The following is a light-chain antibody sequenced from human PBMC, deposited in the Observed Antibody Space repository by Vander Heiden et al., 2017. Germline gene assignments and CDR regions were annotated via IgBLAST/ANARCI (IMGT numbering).Light chain of an antibody. CDR3: QQYNSWPPLT. J-gene: IGKJ4*01. V-gene: IGKV3-15*01. CDR2: GAS. CDR1: RSVASN. Sequence: EVVLTQSPATLSVSPGQRVTLSCRASRSVASNLAWYQQKPGQPPRLLIHGASARDTGIPPRFSGSGYGTEFTLTISSRQSEDFAVYYCQQYNSWPPLTFGGGTKVEIK.